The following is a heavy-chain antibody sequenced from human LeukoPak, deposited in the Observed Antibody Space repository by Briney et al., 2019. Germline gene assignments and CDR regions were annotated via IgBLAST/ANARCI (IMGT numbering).Heavy chain of an antibody. D-gene: IGHD3-22*01. CDR3: ARRGWLLLSY. CDR1: GFTVSSNY. J-gene: IGHJ4*02. CDR2: INHSGST. V-gene: IGHV4-34*01. Sequence: GSLRLSCAASGFTVSSNYMTWVRQAPGKGLEWIGEINHSGSTNYNPSLKSRVTISVDTSKNQFSLKLSSVTAADTAVYYCARRGWLLLSYWGQGTLVTVSS.